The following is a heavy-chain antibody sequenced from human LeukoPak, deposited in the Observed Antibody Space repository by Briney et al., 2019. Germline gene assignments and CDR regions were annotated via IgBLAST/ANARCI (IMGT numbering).Heavy chain of an antibody. Sequence: KPSETLSLTCAVYGGSFSGYYWSWIRQPPGKGLEWIGEINHSGSTNYNPSLKSRVTISVDTSKNQFSLKLSSVTAADTAAYYCARGEGSLAYFDYWGQGTLVTVSS. CDR1: GGSFSGYY. CDR2: INHSGST. V-gene: IGHV4-34*01. J-gene: IGHJ4*02. CDR3: ARGEGSLAYFDY. D-gene: IGHD6-13*01.